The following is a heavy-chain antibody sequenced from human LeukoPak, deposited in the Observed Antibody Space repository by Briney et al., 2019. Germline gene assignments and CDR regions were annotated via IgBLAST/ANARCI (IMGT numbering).Heavy chain of an antibody. CDR1: GVSISSYY. CDR2: IYYSGST. J-gene: IGHJ4*02. D-gene: IGHD6-25*01. CDR3: ASGDNDPLLDY. V-gene: IGHV4-59*06. Sequence: SETLSLTCTVSGVSISSYYWSWIRQHPGKGLEWIGSIYYSGSTNYNPSLQGRVTISLDTSRNQFSLKLSSVTAADTAVYYCASGDNDPLLDYWGQGTLVTVSS.